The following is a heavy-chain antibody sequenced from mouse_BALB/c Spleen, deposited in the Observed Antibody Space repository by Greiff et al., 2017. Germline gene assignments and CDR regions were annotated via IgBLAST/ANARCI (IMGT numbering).Heavy chain of an antibody. CDR3: ARDSYYGYHYAMDY. CDR2: IWAGGST. Sequence: VKLVESGPGLVAPSQSLFITCTVSGFSLTSYGVHWVRQTPGKCLEWMGVIWAGGSTNYNSDIMSSLSISKDNTKGQVFLKMNSLQAYDTAMYYCARDSYYGYHYAMDYWGQGTSVTVSS. V-gene: IGHV2-9*02. J-gene: IGHJ4*01. D-gene: IGHD2-2*01. CDR1: GFSLTSYG.